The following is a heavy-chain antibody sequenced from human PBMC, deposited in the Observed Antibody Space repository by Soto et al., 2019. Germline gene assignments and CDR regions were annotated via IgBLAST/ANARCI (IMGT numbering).Heavy chain of an antibody. D-gene: IGHD3-16*02. Sequence: PETRSLPNTVSGGSVINRTPYWCWPLHPTVEGLEWIAYIFYTGSTYYNPSLKSRVTISVDTSKNQFSLKLSSVTAADTAVYYCANLDMITFGGVIGPNDEFDIWGQGTMVS. CDR3: ANLDMITFGGVIGPNDEFDI. CDR2: IFYTGST. CDR1: GGSVINRTPY. V-gene: IGHV4-61*10. J-gene: IGHJ3*02.